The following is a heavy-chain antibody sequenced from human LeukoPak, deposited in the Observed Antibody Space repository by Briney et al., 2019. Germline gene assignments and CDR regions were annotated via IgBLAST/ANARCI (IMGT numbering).Heavy chain of an antibody. CDR1: GFTFSSYW. Sequence: PGGSLRLSCAASGFTFSSYWMSWVRQAPGRGLEWVANIKQDGNAKYYVDSVKGRFTVSRDNAKNSLYLQMNSLRAEDTAVYYCARDGEEDYYGMDVWGQGTTVTVSS. J-gene: IGHJ6*02. CDR2: IKQDGNAK. D-gene: IGHD3-10*01. V-gene: IGHV3-7*04. CDR3: ARDGEEDYYGMDV.